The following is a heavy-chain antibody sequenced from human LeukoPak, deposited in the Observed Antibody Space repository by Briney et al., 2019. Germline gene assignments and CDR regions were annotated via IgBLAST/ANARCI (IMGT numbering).Heavy chain of an antibody. D-gene: IGHD6-25*01. CDR2: IYYNGNT. J-gene: IGHJ4*02. CDR3: ARATAAPSSYFFDH. CDR1: GGSIRSSNSF. V-gene: IGHV4-39*07. Sequence: SETLSLTCSVSGGSIRSSNSFWGWIRQPPGERLEWIATIYYNGNTYYNPSLRSRVTISVDTSTNQFSLKLNSVIAADTAVYYCARATAAPSSYFFDHWGQGTLVTVSS.